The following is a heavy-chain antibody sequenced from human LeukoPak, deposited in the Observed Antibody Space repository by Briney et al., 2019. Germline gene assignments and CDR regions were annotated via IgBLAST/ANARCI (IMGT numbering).Heavy chain of an antibody. CDR3: AKDYEAYCGGDCYSFFDC. V-gene: IGHV3-30*18. D-gene: IGHD2-21*02. CDR2: ISYDGRNK. Sequence: GRSLRLSCAASGFTFNSYGMHWVRQAPGKGLEWVAVISYDGRNKYYADSVKGRFTISRDSSKNTVNLQMNSLRAEVTAVYYCAKDYEAYCGGDCYSFFDCWGQGTLVTVSS. CDR1: GFTFNSYG. J-gene: IGHJ4*02.